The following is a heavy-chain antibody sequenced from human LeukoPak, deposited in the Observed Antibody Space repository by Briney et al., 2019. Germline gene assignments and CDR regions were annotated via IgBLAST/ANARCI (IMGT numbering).Heavy chain of an antibody. CDR2: IYYSGST. J-gene: IGHJ4*02. V-gene: IGHV4-59*01. D-gene: IGHD3-22*01. CDR3: ARGLNGGSSGYYYGY. CDR1: GGSISSYY. Sequence: IPSETLSLTCTVSGGSISSYYWSWIRQPPGKGLEWIGYIYYSGSTNYNPSLNSRVTISVDTSKNQFSLKLSSVTAADTAVYYCARGLNGGSSGYYYGYWGQGTLVTVSS.